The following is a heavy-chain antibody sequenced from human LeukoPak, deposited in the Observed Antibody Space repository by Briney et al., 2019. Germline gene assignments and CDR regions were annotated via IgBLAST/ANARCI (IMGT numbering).Heavy chain of an antibody. Sequence: GGSLRLSCVASGFTFSTYTMVWVRQAPGKGLEWVSSISSSSSYIYYADSVKGRFTISRDNAKNSLYLQMNSLRAEDTAVYYCARVSGNHYYDSTRPDYWGQGTLVTVSS. CDR3: ARVSGNHYYDSTRPDY. CDR1: GFTFSTYT. V-gene: IGHV3-21*01. D-gene: IGHD3-22*01. CDR2: ISSSSSYI. J-gene: IGHJ4*02.